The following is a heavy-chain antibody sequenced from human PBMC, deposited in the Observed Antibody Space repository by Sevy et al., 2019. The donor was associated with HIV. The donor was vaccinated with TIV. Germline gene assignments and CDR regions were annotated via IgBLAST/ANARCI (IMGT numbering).Heavy chain of an antibody. Sequence: GGSLRLSCAATGFTFSDYYMSWIRQAPGKGLEWISYIGSSGSTIYYAASVKGRCTNTRENAKNSLYLQMNSLRAEDTTVEYWARITGGRFDYWGKGTLVTVSS. D-gene: IGHD1-26*01. CDR1: GFTFSDYY. CDR2: IGSSGSTI. CDR3: ARITGGRFDY. J-gene: IGHJ4*02. V-gene: IGHV3-11*04.